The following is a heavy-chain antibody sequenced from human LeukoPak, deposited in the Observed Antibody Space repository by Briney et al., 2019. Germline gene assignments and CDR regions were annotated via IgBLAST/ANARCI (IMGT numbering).Heavy chain of an antibody. CDR2: IIPIFGTA. Sequence: ASVKVSCKASGYTFTDYYMHWVRQAPGQGLEWMGGIIPIFGTANYAQKFQGRVTITADKSTSTAYMELSSLRSEDTAVYYCARAGDSSGYYSPFDYWGQGTLVTVSS. J-gene: IGHJ4*02. D-gene: IGHD3-22*01. CDR3: ARAGDSSGYYSPFDY. V-gene: IGHV1-69*06. CDR1: GYTFTDYY.